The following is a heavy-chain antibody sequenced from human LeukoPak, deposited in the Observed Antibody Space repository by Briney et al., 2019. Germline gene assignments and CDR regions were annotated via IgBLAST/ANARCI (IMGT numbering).Heavy chain of an antibody. Sequence: GGSLRLSCGASGFTFSSYGMHWVRQAPGKGLEWVAVIWHDGSNKYYADSVKGRFTISRDNSKNTLYLQVNSLRVEDTAVYYCARDYGGWFDYWGQGTLVTVSS. V-gene: IGHV3-33*01. J-gene: IGHJ4*02. CDR3: ARDYGGWFDY. CDR1: GFTFSSYG. CDR2: IWHDGSNK. D-gene: IGHD4-23*01.